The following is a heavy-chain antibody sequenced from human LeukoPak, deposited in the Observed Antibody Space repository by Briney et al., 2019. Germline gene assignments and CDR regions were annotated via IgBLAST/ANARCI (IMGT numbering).Heavy chain of an antibody. V-gene: IGHV1-2*02. Sequence: ASVKVSCKTSGYTFIDYYIYWVRQAPGQGPEWMGWINPNSGGTKSPQKFQGRVTMTRDTSTSTAYMELSRLRSDDTAVYYCASGPRSTIFGVDSYYFDYWGQGTLVTVSS. CDR2: INPNSGGT. CDR3: ASGPRSTIFGVDSYYFDY. CDR1: GYTFIDYY. D-gene: IGHD3-3*01. J-gene: IGHJ4*02.